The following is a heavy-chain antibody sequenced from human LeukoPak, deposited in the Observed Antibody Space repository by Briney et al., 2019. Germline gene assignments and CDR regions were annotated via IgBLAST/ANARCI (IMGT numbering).Heavy chain of an antibody. CDR2: IKKDGIEK. D-gene: IGHD2-2*01. Sequence: GGSLRLSCAASGFTFSSYWMSWVRQAPGKGLEWVANIKKDGIEKYYVESVKGRFTISRDNAKNSLSLQMNSLRAEDTAVYYCARGRYSSRSGGYYFDIWGQGTLVTVSS. CDR1: GFTFSSYW. V-gene: IGHV3-7*01. CDR3: ARGRYSSRSGGYYFDI. J-gene: IGHJ4*02.